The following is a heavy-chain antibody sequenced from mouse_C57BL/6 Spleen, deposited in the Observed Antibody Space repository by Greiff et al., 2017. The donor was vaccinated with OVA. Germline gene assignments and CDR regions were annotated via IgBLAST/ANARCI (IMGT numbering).Heavy chain of an antibody. Sequence: VQLQQPGAELVKPGASVKLSCKASGYTFTSYWMHWVKQRPGRGLEWIGRIDPNSGGTKYNEKFKSKATLTVDKPSSTAYMQLSSLTSEDSAVYYCAKSGPDSSGGNYFDYWGQGTTLTVSS. J-gene: IGHJ2*01. D-gene: IGHD3-2*02. V-gene: IGHV1-72*01. CDR1: GYTFTSYW. CDR2: IDPNSGGT. CDR3: AKSGPDSSGGNYFDY.